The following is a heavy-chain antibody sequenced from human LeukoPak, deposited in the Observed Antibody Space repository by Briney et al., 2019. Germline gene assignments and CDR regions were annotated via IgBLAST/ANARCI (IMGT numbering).Heavy chain of an antibody. CDR1: GGSVSSGSYY. CDR3: ARDGTENDAFDI. CDR2: IYYSGCT. Sequence: SETLSLTCTVSGGSVSSGSYYWSWIRPPPGKGLEWIGYIYYSGCTNYNPSLKSRVTISVDTSKNQFSLKLSSVTAADTAVYYCARDGTENDAFDIWGQGTMVTVSS. J-gene: IGHJ3*02. V-gene: IGHV4-61*01. D-gene: IGHD1-26*01.